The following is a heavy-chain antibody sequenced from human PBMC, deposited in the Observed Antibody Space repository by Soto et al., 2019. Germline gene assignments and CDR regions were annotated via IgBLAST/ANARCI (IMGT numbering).Heavy chain of an antibody. Sequence: SETLSLTCTVSGGSISSYYWSWIRQPPGKGLEWIGYIYYSGSTNYNPSLKSRVTISVDTSKNQFSLKLSSVTAADTAVYYCARAYGGNFFDYWGQGTLVTVSS. J-gene: IGHJ4*02. D-gene: IGHD2-21*02. V-gene: IGHV4-59*01. CDR3: ARAYGGNFFDY. CDR1: GGSISSYY. CDR2: IYYSGST.